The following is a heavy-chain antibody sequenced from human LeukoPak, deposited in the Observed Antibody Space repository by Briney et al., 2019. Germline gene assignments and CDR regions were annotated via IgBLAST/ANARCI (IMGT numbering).Heavy chain of an antibody. CDR2: ISAYNGNT. CDR3: ARATYYYGSGSHCGMDV. V-gene: IGHV1-18*01. D-gene: IGHD3-10*01. CDR1: GYTLTSYG. J-gene: IGHJ6*02. Sequence: GASVKVSCKASGYTLTSYGISWVRQAPGQGLEWTGWISAYNGNTNYAQKLQGRVTMTTDTSTSTAYMELRSLRSDDTAVYYCARATYYYGSGSHCGMDVWGQGTTVTVSS.